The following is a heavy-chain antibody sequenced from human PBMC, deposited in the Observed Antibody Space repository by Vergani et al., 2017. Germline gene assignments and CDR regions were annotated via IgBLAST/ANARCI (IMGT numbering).Heavy chain of an antibody. D-gene: IGHD6-13*01. CDR3: ASAGIAAAGGYYFDY. V-gene: IGHV4-30-4*01. CDR2: IYYSGST. Sequence: QVQLQESGPGLVKPSQTLSLTCTVSGCSISSGDYYWSWIRQPPGKGLEWIGYIYYSGSTYYNPSLKSRVTISVDTSKNQFSLKLSSVTAADTAVYYCASAGIAAAGGYYFDYWGQGTLVTVSS. J-gene: IGHJ4*02. CDR1: GCSISSGDYY.